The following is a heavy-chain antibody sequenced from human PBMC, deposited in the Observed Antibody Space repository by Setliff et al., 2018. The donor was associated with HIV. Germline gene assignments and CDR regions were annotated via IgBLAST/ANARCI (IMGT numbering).Heavy chain of an antibody. CDR2: INTSGGSA. D-gene: IGHD6-19*01. CDR1: GYTFTSYP. CDR3: ARETAGGHWDEY. V-gene: IGHV1-46*01. J-gene: IGHJ4*03. Sequence: ASVKVSCKASGYTFTSYPMHWVRQAPGQGLEWMGVINTSGGSAGYAEKFRGRVTMTRDTSTSTVYMDLRNLRSEDTAVYYCARETAGGHWDEYWGQGTMVTVSS.